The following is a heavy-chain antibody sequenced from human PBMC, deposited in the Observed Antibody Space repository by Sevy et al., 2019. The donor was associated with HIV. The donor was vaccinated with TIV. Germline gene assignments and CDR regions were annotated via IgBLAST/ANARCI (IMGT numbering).Heavy chain of an antibody. J-gene: IGHJ5*02. CDR2: ISSSSSYI. Sequence: GGSLRLSCAASGFTFSSYSMNWVRQAPGKGLEWVSSISSSSSYIYYADSVKGRFTISRDNAKNSLYLQMNSLRAEDTAVYYCARDSVRGVLYGRGVNKYNWFDPWGQGTLVTVSS. CDR1: GFTFSSYS. CDR3: ARDSVRGVLYGRGVNKYNWFDP. V-gene: IGHV3-21*01. D-gene: IGHD3-10*01.